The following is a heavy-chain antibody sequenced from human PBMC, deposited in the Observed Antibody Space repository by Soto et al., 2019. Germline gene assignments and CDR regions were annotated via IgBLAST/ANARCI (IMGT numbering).Heavy chain of an antibody. J-gene: IGHJ3*02. CDR1: GYTFTSYG. D-gene: IGHD3-22*01. CDR2: ISAYNGNT. Sequence: QVQLVQSGAEVKKPGASVKVSCKASGYTFTSYGIIWVRQAPGQGLEWMGWISAYNGNTNYAQKLQGSVTMTTDTSTSTAYMELRSLRSDDTAVYYCARPGYYDSSGYKRVNAFDIWGPGTMVTVSS. V-gene: IGHV1-18*01. CDR3: ARPGYYDSSGYKRVNAFDI.